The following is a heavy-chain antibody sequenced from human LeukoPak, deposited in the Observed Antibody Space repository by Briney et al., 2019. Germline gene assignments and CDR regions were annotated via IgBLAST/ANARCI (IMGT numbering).Heavy chain of an antibody. Sequence: GGSLRLSCAASGFTFRAYGMHWARQAPGKGLEWVAYLQYDGSNKQYADSVKGRFTISRDNANNSLYLQMNSLRAEDTAVYYCARHVVAVGFDYWGQGTLVTVSS. CDR3: ARHVVAVGFDY. J-gene: IGHJ4*02. V-gene: IGHV3-30*12. D-gene: IGHD3-22*01. CDR1: GFTFRAYG. CDR2: LQYDGSNK.